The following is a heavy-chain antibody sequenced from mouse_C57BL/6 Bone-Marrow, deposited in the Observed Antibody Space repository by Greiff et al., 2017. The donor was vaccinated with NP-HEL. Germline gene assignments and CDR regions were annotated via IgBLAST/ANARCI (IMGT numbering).Heavy chain of an antibody. V-gene: IGHV1-59*01. CDR2: IDPSDSYT. CDR1: GYTFTSYW. J-gene: IGHJ1*03. D-gene: IGHD2-3*01. Sequence: VQLQQPGAELVRPGTSVKLSCKASGYTFTSYWMHWVKQRPGQGLEWIGVIDPSDSYTNYNQKFKGKATLTVDTSSSTAYMQLSSLTSEDSAVYYCARDGYWSLRYFDVWGTGTTVTVSS. CDR3: ARDGYWSLRYFDV.